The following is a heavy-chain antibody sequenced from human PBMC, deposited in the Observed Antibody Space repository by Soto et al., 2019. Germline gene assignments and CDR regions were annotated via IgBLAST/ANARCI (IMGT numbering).Heavy chain of an antibody. CDR1: GFTFSSYA. Sequence: EVQLLESGGGLVQPGGSLRLSCAASGFTFSSYAMSWVRQAPGKGLEWVSAISGSGGSTSYADSVKGRFTISRDNSKNTLYLQMNSLRAEDTAVYYCAKDFGRGGNSGIFDYWGQGTLVTVSS. CDR2: ISGSGGST. D-gene: IGHD2-21*02. V-gene: IGHV3-23*01. J-gene: IGHJ4*02. CDR3: AKDFGRGGNSGIFDY.